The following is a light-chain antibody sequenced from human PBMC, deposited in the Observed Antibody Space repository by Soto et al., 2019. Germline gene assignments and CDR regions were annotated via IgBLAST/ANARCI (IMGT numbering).Light chain of an antibody. V-gene: IGLV2-14*01. CDR3: SSYTSSSPLV. CDR2: EVS. Sequence: QAVVTQPASVSGSPGQSITISCTGTSSDVGGYNYVSWYQQHPGKAPKLMIYEVSNRPSGVSNRFSGSKSGNTASLTISGLQAEDEADYYCSSYTSSSPLVFGTGTKLTGL. J-gene: IGLJ1*01. CDR1: SSDVGGYNY.